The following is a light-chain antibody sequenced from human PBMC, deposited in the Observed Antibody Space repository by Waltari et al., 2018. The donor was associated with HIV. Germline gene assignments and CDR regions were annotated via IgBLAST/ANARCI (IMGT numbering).Light chain of an antibody. CDR2: DGS. Sequence: QSALTQPASVSGSPGQSITISCTGTNSDVGGYNYVSWYQQPPGTAHKLMIYDGSKRLSGVSNRFSGSKSGNTASLTISGLQAEYEADYYCSSYTSSSPYVFGTGTKVTVL. V-gene: IGLV2-14*01. J-gene: IGLJ1*01. CDR1: NSDVGGYNY. CDR3: SSYTSSSPYV.